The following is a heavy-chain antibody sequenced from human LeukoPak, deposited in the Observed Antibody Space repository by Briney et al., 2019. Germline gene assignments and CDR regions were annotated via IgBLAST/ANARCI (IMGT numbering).Heavy chain of an antibody. CDR2: INHSGST. CDR1: GGSFSGYY. J-gene: IGHJ4*02. Sequence: SETLSLTCAVYGGSFSGYYWSWIRQPPGKGLEWIGEINHSGSTNYNPSLKSQVTISVDTSKNQFSLKLSSVTAADTAVYYCAFSYYDSSGSYFDYWGQGTLVTVSS. D-gene: IGHD3-22*01. CDR3: AFSYYDSSGSYFDY. V-gene: IGHV4-34*01.